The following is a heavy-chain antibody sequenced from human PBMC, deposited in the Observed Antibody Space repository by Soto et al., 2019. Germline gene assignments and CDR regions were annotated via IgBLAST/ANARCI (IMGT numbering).Heavy chain of an antibody. CDR1: GGSISSAY. CDR3: ARDEVYMYGSFPRFYYYAMDV. V-gene: IGHV4-59*13. Sequence: SEPLSLTCTVSGGSISSAYWSWIRQSPGKGLEWIGYISNSGTTEYNPSLKSRVTISVDTSNNQLSLKLTSVTAADTAVYFCARDEVYMYGSFPRFYYYAMDVWGQGTMVTVSS. J-gene: IGHJ6*02. D-gene: IGHD3-10*01. CDR2: ISNSGTT.